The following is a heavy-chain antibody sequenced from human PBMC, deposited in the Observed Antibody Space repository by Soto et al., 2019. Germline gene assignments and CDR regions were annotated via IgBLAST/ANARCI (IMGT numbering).Heavy chain of an antibody. V-gene: IGHV3-74*01. J-gene: IGHJ4*02. CDR1: GFTFSSYW. CDR3: ARYYYDSSGYLLF. Sequence: PGGSLRLSCAASGFTFSSYWMHWVRQAPGKGLVWVSRINSDGSSTSYADSVKGRFTISRDNAKNTLYLQMNSLRAEDTAVYYCARYYYDSSGYLLFWGQGTLVTVSS. D-gene: IGHD3-22*01. CDR2: INSDGSST.